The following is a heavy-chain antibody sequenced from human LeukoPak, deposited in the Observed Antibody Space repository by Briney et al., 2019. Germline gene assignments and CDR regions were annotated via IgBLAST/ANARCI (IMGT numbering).Heavy chain of an antibody. CDR1: GGSISSYY. CDR2: IYYSGST. V-gene: IGHV4-59*08. CDR3: ARKGPQWYFDL. Sequence: SETLSLTCNVSGGSISSYYWSWIRQPPGKGLEWIGYIYYSGSTNYNPSLKSRVTISVGTSKDQVSLKLSSVTAADTAVYYCARKGPQWYFDLWGRGTLVTVSS. J-gene: IGHJ2*01. D-gene: IGHD1-14*01.